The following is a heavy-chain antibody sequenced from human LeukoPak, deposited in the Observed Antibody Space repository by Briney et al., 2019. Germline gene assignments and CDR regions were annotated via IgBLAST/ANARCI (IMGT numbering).Heavy chain of an antibody. J-gene: IGHJ4*02. Sequence: GGSPRLSCAASGFTFSSYWMHWVRQAPGKGLVWVSRINSDGSSTSYADSVKGRFTISRDNAKNTLYLQMNSLRAEDTAVYYCARDGSVAGPDYWGQGTLVTVSS. CDR1: GFTFSSYW. V-gene: IGHV3-74*01. CDR3: ARDGSVAGPDY. D-gene: IGHD6-19*01. CDR2: INSDGSST.